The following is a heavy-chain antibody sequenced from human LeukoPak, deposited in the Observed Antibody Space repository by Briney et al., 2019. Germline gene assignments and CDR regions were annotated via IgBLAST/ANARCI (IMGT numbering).Heavy chain of an antibody. J-gene: IGHJ4*02. CDR2: IKEDGSTT. Sequence: PGGSLRLSCVASGFTFSTHYVNWVRQAPGKGLEWVANIKEDGSTTDYVDSVKGRFTISRDNAKNSVFLQMNSLRAEDTAVYYCAPQTMILVLGGQGTLVTVSS. CDR3: APQTMILVL. V-gene: IGHV3-7*01. D-gene: IGHD3-22*01. CDR1: GFTFSTHY.